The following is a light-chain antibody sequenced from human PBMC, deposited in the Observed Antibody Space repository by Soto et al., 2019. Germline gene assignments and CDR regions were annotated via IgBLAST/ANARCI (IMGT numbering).Light chain of an antibody. V-gene: IGLV1-40*01. CDR1: PSNIGAGYD. J-gene: IGLJ2*01. CDR2: GNT. Sequence: QLVLTQPPSVSGAPGQRVTISCTGSPSNIGAGYDVHWYQQFPGTAPKLLIYGNTNRPSGVPARFSASKSGTSASLAITGLQTEDEADYYCQSYDSGLSGLHVIFGGGTKLTVL. CDR3: QSYDSGLSGLHVI.